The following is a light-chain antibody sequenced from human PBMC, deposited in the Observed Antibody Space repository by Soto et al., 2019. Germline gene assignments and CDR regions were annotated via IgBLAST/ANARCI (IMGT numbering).Light chain of an antibody. J-gene: IGKJ4*01. Sequence: EIVMTQSPATLSVSPGERATLSCRASQSLSINLAWYQQKPGQAHRLLILDASTRATGIPARFSGSGSGTEFTLTISSLQSEDFAVYYCQQYNKWPLTFGGGTKV. CDR2: DAS. V-gene: IGKV3-15*01. CDR1: QSLSIN. CDR3: QQYNKWPLT.